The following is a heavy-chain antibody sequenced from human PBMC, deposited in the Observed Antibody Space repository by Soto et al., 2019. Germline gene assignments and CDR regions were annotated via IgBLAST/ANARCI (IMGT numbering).Heavy chain of an antibody. J-gene: IGHJ6*03. Sequence: ASVKVSCKASGYTFTSYDINWVRQATGQGLEWMGWMNPNSGNTGYAQKFQGRVTMTRNNSISTAYMELSSLRSEDTAVYYCASSSPPRVRGVIFDYYYYYMDVWGKGTTVTVSS. CDR2: MNPNSGNT. CDR1: GYTFTSYD. D-gene: IGHD3-10*01. V-gene: IGHV1-8*01. CDR3: ASSSPPRVRGVIFDYYYYYMDV.